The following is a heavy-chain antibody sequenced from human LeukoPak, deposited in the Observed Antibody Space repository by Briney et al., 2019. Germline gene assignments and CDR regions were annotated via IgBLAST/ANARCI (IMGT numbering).Heavy chain of an antibody. D-gene: IGHD5-18*01. CDR3: ARAKRYSYVDY. V-gene: IGHV1-69*13. CDR1: GGTFSSYA. CDR2: IIPIYGTT. Sequence: ASVKVSCKASGGTFSSYAISWVRQAPGQGLEWMGGIIPIYGTTNYTQKFQGRVTITADESTTTAYMELSSLRSEDTAVYYCARAKRYSYVDYWGQGTLVTVSS. J-gene: IGHJ4*02.